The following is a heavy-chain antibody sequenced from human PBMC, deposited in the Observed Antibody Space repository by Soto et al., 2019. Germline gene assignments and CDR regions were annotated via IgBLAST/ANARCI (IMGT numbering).Heavy chain of an antibody. Sequence: QVQLVESGGGVVQPGRSLRLSCAASGFTFSSYAMHWVRQAPGKGLEGVAVISYDGSNKYYADSVKGRFTISRENAKNTLYLQMNILRAEDTAVYYCARDEGYGCNLRNFAYWGKGTLVTVYS. CDR3: ARDEGYGCNLRNFAY. CDR1: GFTFSSYA. V-gene: IGHV3-30-3*01. J-gene: IGHJ4*02. D-gene: IGHD3-3*01. CDR2: ISYDGSNK.